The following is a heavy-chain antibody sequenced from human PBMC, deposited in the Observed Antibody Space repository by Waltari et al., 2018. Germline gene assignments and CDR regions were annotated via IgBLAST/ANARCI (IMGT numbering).Heavy chain of an antibody. D-gene: IGHD2-21*01. V-gene: IGHV3-64*01. CDR2: ISSNGVST. CDR3: ARSPDQPDSLDYYMDV. Sequence: EVQLVESGGGLVQPGGSLSLSCAASGFSCGIDALPWVRQAPGKGLEYVSAISSNGVSTYYANSMKGRLSISRDNSKNTLYLQMGSLRAEDMAVYYCARSPDQPDSLDYYMDVWGKGTTVTVSS. J-gene: IGHJ6*03. CDR1: GFSCGIDA.